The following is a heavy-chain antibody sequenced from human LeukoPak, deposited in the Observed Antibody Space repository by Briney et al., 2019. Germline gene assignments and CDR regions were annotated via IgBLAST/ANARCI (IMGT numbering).Heavy chain of an antibody. J-gene: IGHJ5*02. D-gene: IGHD4-17*01. CDR2: INPSGGST. CDR1: GYTFTSYY. V-gene: IGHV1-46*01. CDR3: ARAIVVTTVNTIDWFDP. Sequence: GASVKVSCKASGYTFTSYYMHWVRQAPGQGLEWMGIINPSGGSTSYAQKFQGRVTMTRDTSISTAYMELSRLRSDDTAVYYCARAIVVTTVNTIDWFDPWGQGTLVTVSS.